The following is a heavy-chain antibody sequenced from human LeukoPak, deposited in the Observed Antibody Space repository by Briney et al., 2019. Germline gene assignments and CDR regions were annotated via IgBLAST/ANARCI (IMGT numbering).Heavy chain of an antibody. Sequence: GESLKISCKGSGYSFTSYWIGWVRQMPGKGLEWMGIIYPGDSDTRYSPSFQGQVTISADKSISTAYLQWSSLKASDTAMYYCARITTIFGVVISASEYNWFDPWCQGTLVTVSS. D-gene: IGHD3-3*01. CDR2: IYPGDSDT. V-gene: IGHV5-51*01. CDR3: ARITTIFGVVISASEYNWFDP. CDR1: GYSFTSYW. J-gene: IGHJ5*02.